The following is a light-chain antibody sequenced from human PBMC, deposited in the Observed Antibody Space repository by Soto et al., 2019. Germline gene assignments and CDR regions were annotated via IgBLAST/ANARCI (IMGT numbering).Light chain of an antibody. V-gene: IGKV3-20*01. Sequence: EIVLTQSPGTLSLSPGERATLSCRASQSVSRTYLAWFQQQPGQAPRLLIYATSNRATGIPDRFSGSGSGTDFTLIISRLEPEEFAMYYCQQYGDSVTFGGGTKVEIK. CDR1: QSVSRTY. CDR3: QQYGDSVT. CDR2: ATS. J-gene: IGKJ4*01.